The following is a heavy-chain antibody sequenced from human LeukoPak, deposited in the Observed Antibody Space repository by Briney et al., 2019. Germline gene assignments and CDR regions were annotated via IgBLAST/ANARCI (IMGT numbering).Heavy chain of an antibody. CDR2: IDPTDSFT. CDR3: ARLGDILTGQYGAFDI. V-gene: IGHV5-10-1*01. Sequence: GESLRISCQGSGYTFTSYWITWVRQMPGKGLEWMGRIDPTDSFTHYSPSFQGHVTISVDKSITTAYLQWSSLKASDTAMYYCARLGDILTGQYGAFDIWGQGTLVTVSS. J-gene: IGHJ3*02. CDR1: GYTFTSYW. D-gene: IGHD3-9*01.